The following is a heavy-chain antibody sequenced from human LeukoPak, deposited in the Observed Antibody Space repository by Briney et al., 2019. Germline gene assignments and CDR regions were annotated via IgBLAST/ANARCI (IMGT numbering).Heavy chain of an antibody. D-gene: IGHD1-14*01. CDR1: GFTFSSYD. Sequence: PGGSLRLSCAASGFTFSSYDMHWVRQATGKGLEWVSAIGTAGDTYYPGSVKGRFTISRENAKNSLYLQMNSLRAGDTAVYYCARALDRSNAFDIWGQGTMVTVSS. J-gene: IGHJ3*02. CDR2: IGTAGDT. CDR3: ARALDRSNAFDI. V-gene: IGHV3-13*01.